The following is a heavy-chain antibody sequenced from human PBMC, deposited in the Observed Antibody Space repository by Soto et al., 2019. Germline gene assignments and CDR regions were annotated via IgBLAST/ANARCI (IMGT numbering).Heavy chain of an antibody. D-gene: IGHD5-12*01. CDR3: ARGREWQRTGWWFDP. Sequence: QVQLVQSGAEVKKPGASVKVSCKASGYTFTSFAITWVRQAPGQGLEWMGWTSPYNGNTNYAQKFQGRITMTTDTSTSTAYMELRSLRSDVTAVYYCARGREWQRTGWWFDPWGEGTLVTVSP. CDR1: GYTFTSFA. CDR2: TSPYNGNT. V-gene: IGHV1-18*01. J-gene: IGHJ5*02.